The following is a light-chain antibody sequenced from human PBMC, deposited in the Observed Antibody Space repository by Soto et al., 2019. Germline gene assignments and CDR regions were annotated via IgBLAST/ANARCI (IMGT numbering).Light chain of an antibody. V-gene: IGKV2-28*01. CDR2: LGS. J-gene: IGKJ2*01. CDR1: QSLLHSNGYNY. CDR3: VQALPTYA. Sequence: DIVMTQSPLSLPVTPGEPASISCRSSQSLLHSNGYNYLDWYLQKPGQSPQLLIYLGSNRASGVPDRFRGSGSGTEFTLKVSRVEAADVGDYYFVQALPTYAFGQGNKLLIK.